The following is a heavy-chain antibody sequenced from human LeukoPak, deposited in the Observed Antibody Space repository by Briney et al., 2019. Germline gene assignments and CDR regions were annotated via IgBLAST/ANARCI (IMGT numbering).Heavy chain of an antibody. Sequence: SETLSLTCTVSGGSISSYYWSWIRQPAGKGLEWIGRIYTSGSTNYNPSLKSRVTMSVDTSKNQFSLKPSSVTAADTAVYYCARGSVSMNFRGYSYGTLLRSGYFDYWGQGTLVTVSS. CDR1: GGSISSYY. CDR3: ARGSVSMNFRGYSYGTLLRSGYFDY. CDR2: IYTSGST. D-gene: IGHD5-18*01. V-gene: IGHV4-4*07. J-gene: IGHJ4*02.